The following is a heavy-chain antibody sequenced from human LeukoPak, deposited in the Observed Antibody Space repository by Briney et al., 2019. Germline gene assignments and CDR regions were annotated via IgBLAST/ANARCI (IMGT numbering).Heavy chain of an antibody. J-gene: IGHJ4*02. V-gene: IGHV3-30*02. CDR1: GFTFSSNG. Sequence: GGSLRLSCVASGFTFSSNGVHWVRQAPGKGLEGVTFIQYDGSKKYYADSVKGRFTISRDNSKNTLYLEMNSLRAEDTAVYYCAKDIGSYYDYWGQGILVTVSS. D-gene: IGHD3-10*01. CDR2: IQYDGSKK. CDR3: AKDIGSYYDY.